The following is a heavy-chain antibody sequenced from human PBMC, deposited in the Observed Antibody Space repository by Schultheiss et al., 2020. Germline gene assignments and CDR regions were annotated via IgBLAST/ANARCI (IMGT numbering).Heavy chain of an antibody. CDR1: GFPFSKQA. J-gene: IGHJ6*03. D-gene: IGHD4-11*01. V-gene: IGHV3-30-3*01. CDR3: ARDGTTVTTSSYYYYMDV. Sequence: GGSLRLSCAASGFPFSKQAMHWVRQAPGKGLEWVAVISFDGSKAYYADSVKGRFTISRDNSKNTLYLQMNSLRAEDTAVYYCARDGTTVTTSSYYYYMDVWGKGTTVTVSS. CDR2: ISFDGSKA.